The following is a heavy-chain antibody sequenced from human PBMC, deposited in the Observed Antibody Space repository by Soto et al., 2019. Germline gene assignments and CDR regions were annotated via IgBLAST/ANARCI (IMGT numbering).Heavy chain of an antibody. J-gene: IGHJ6*03. CDR1: GFTFSSYW. Sequence: EVQLVESGGGLVQPGGSLRASCAASGFTFSSYWMSWVRQAPGKGLEWVANIKQDGSEKYYVDSVKGRFTISRDNAKNSLYLQMNSLRAEDTAVYYCARDMAETTFYGSGSYYNVYYYYYMDVWGKGTTVTVSS. CDR3: ARDMAETTFYGSGSYYNVYYYYYMDV. CDR2: IKQDGSEK. V-gene: IGHV3-7*01. D-gene: IGHD3-10*01.